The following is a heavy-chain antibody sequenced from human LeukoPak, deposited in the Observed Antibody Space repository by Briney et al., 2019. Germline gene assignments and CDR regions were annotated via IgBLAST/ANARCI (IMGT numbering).Heavy chain of an antibody. CDR1: GFTFSSYA. CDR2: ISYDGNFK. V-gene: IGHV3-30-3*01. D-gene: IGHD3-3*01. CDR3: ARVAYDFWSYFDY. J-gene: IGHJ4*02. Sequence: GGSLRLSCAASGFTFSSYAMSWVRQAPGKGLEWVAIISYDGNFKYYADSVKGRFTISRDNSKNTLYLQMNSLRAEDTAVYYCARVAYDFWSYFDYWGQGTLVTVSS.